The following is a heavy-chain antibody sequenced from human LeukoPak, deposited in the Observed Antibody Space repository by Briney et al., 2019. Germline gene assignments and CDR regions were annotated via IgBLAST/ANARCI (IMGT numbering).Heavy chain of an antibody. CDR1: GLSFSSYE. CDR3: ARGNSSSWYFFDY. J-gene: IGHJ4*02. Sequence: GGSLRLSCAASGLSFSSYEMSWVRQAPGKGLEWVAFIRYDGSNKYYADSVKGRFTISRDNSKNTLYLQMNSLRAEDTAVYYCARGNSSSWYFFDYWGQGTLVTVSS. V-gene: IGHV3-30*02. CDR2: IRYDGSNK. D-gene: IGHD6-13*01.